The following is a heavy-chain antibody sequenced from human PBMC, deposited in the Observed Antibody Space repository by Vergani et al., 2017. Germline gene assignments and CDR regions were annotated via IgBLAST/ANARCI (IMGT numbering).Heavy chain of an antibody. J-gene: IGHJ5*02. CDR3: ARTYYYDSSGPRVTRVLDLNWFDP. D-gene: IGHD3-22*01. Sequence: QVQLVQSGAEVKKPGASVKVSCKASGYTFTGYYMHWVRQAPGQGLEWKGWIIPIFGTANYAQKFQGRVTITADESTSTAYMELSSLRSEDTAVYYCARTYYYDSSGPRVTRVLDLNWFDPWGQGTLVTVSS. V-gene: IGHV1-69*01. CDR2: IIPIFGTA. CDR1: GYTFTGYY.